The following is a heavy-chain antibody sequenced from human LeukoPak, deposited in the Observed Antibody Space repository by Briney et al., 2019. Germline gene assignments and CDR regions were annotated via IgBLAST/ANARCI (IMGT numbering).Heavy chain of an antibody. D-gene: IGHD2-2*02. CDR1: GFAFSSYW. CDR2: IKQDGSEK. V-gene: IGHV3-7*03. CDR3: AREAAYRGFDY. Sequence: GGSLRLSCAASGFAFSSYWMSWVRQAPGKGLEWVANIKQDGSEKYYVDSVKDRFTIPRDNAKNSLYLQMNSLRAEDTALYYCAREAAYRGFDYWGQGTLVTVSS. J-gene: IGHJ4*02.